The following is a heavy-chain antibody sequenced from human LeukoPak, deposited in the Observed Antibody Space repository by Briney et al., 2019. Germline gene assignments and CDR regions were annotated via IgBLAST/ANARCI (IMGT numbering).Heavy chain of an antibody. V-gene: IGHV5-51*01. J-gene: IGHJ3*02. CDR1: GYSFTSYW. Sequence: GESLKISCKSSGYSFTSYWIGWVRQMPGRGLEWMGIIYPGDSDTRYSPSFQGQVTISADKSISTAYLQWSSLKASDTAMYYCARVLAFDAFDIWGQGTVVTVSS. CDR2: IYPGDSDT. D-gene: IGHD3-3*01. CDR3: ARVLAFDAFDI.